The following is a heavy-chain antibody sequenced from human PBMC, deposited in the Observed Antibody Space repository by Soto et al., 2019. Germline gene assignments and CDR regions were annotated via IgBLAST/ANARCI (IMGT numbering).Heavy chain of an antibody. CDR1: GFTLNTYA. CDR2: ISGSGRNT. J-gene: IGHJ6*02. CDR3: LKDRAVSLYLGMDV. V-gene: IGHV3-23*01. Sequence: EVQLLESGGGLVQPGGSLRLSCAASGFTLNTYAMNWVRQAPGKGLEWVSAISGSGRNTYYADSVKGRFTISRDNSKNTLHLQMNGLRAEDTAVYYCLKDRAVSLYLGMDVWGQGTTVTVSS. D-gene: IGHD4-17*01.